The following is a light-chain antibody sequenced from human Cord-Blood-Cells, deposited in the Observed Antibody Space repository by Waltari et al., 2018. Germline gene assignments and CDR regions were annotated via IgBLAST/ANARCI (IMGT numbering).Light chain of an antibody. V-gene: IGLV2-14*01. CDR3: SSYTSSSTLYV. CDR2: DVS. Sequence: QSALTQPASVSGSPGQSLTISCPGTSSDVGGYNYVSWYQQHPGKAPKLMIYDVSNRPSGVSNRFSGSKSGNTASLTISGLQAEDEADYYCSSYTSSSTLYVFGTGTNVTVL. J-gene: IGLJ1*01. CDR1: SSDVGGYNY.